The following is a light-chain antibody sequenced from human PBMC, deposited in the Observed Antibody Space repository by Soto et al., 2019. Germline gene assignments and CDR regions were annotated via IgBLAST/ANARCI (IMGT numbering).Light chain of an antibody. CDR3: QQYNNWPPFT. CDR1: QSVSSN. V-gene: IGKV3-15*01. CDR2: GAS. J-gene: IGKJ3*01. Sequence: EIVMTQSPATQSVSPGERATLSCRASQSVSSNLAWYQQKPGQAPRLLIYGASTRATGIPARFSGSGSGTEFTLTISSLQSEDVAVYYCQQYNNWPPFTFGPGTKVDIK.